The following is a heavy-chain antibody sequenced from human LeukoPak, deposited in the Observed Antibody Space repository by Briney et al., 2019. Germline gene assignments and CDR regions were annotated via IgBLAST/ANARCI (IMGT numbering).Heavy chain of an antibody. V-gene: IGHV4-59*08. D-gene: IGHD6-19*01. Sequence: PSETLSLTCTVSGGSISSYYWSWVRQPPAQGLEWIGYIYYSGSTNYNPSLKGRVTISVDTSKNQFSLKLSSVTAADTAVYYCARLSSGWYFYYFDYWGQGTLVTVSS. CDR3: ARLSSGWYFYYFDY. J-gene: IGHJ4*02. CDR2: IYYSGST. CDR1: GGSISSYY.